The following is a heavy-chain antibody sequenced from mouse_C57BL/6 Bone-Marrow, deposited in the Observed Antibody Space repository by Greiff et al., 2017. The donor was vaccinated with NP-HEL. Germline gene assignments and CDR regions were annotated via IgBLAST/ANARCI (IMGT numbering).Heavy chain of an antibody. V-gene: IGHV1-26*01. CDR2: INPNNGGT. CDR3: VYYGSSYVHWYFDV. D-gene: IGHD1-1*01. CDR1: GYTFTDYY. Sequence: EVQLQQSGPELVKPGASVKISCKASGYTFTDYYMNWVKQSHGKSLEWIGDINPNNGGTSYNQKFKGKATLTVDKSSSTAYMELRSLTSEDSAVYYCVYYGSSYVHWYFDVWGTGTTVTVSS. J-gene: IGHJ1*03.